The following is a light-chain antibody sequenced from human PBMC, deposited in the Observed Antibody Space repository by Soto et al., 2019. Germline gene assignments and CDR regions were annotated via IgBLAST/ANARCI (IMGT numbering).Light chain of an antibody. V-gene: IGLV2-14*01. CDR1: SSDVGNYIF. Sequence: VLTQPASVSGSPGQSITTSCTGTSSDVGNYIFVSWYRQHPGKAPKLMIYDINNRPSGVSNRFSGSKSGNTASLTISGLQAEDEADYYCVSYTTSASYVFGTGTKVTVL. CDR3: VSYTTSASYV. J-gene: IGLJ1*01. CDR2: DIN.